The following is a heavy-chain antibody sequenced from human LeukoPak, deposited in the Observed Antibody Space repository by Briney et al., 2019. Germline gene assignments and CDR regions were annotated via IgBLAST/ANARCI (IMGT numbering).Heavy chain of an antibody. Sequence: SETLSLTCTVSGGSISSSSYYWGWIRQPPGKGLEWIGSIYYSGSTYYNPSLKSRVTISVDTSKNQFSLKLSSVTAADTAVYYCARRYRGGPIVVVPAAPFDYWGQGTLVTVSS. J-gene: IGHJ4*02. V-gene: IGHV4-39*01. CDR3: ARRYRGGPIVVVPAAPFDY. CDR1: GGSISSSSYY. D-gene: IGHD2-2*01. CDR2: IYYSGST.